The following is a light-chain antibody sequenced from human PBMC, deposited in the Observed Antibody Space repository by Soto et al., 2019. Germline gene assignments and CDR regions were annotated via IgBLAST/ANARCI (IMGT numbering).Light chain of an antibody. V-gene: IGKV3D-20*01. CDR1: QSINNNY. CDR2: DAS. CDR3: QQFDNLIT. J-gene: IGKJ4*01. Sequence: EIVLTQSPATLSLSPGERATLSCGASQSINNNYLAWYQQKPGLAPRLLIYDASTRAAGIPYRFSGSGSGTDFTLTISRLEPEDFAVYYCQQFDNLITFGGGTKVEIK.